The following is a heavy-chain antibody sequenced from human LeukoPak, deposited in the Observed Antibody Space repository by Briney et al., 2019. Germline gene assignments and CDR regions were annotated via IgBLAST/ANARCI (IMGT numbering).Heavy chain of an antibody. J-gene: IGHJ1*01. Sequence: GGSLRLSCAASGFTFSSYEMNWVRQAPGKGLEWVSYISSSGSTIYYADSVKGRFTISRDNAKNSLYLQMNSLRAEDTAVYYCARDVIGSNWNGYFQHWGQGTLVTVSS. CDR1: GFTFSSYE. V-gene: IGHV3-48*03. D-gene: IGHD1-1*01. CDR2: ISSSGSTI. CDR3: ARDVIGSNWNGYFQH.